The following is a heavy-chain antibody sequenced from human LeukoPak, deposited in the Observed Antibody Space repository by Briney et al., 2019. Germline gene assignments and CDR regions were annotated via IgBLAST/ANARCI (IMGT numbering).Heavy chain of an antibody. J-gene: IGHJ4*02. CDR3: VKDFGDCSGGSCYRFFDY. Sequence: AGSLRLSCSASGFTFSSYAMHWVRQAPGKGLEYVSAISSNGGSTYYADSVKGRFTISRDNSKNTLYLQMSSLRAEDTAVYYCVKDFGDCSGGSCYRFFDYWGQGTLVTVSS. D-gene: IGHD2-15*01. V-gene: IGHV3-64D*09. CDR2: ISSNGGST. CDR1: GFTFSSYA.